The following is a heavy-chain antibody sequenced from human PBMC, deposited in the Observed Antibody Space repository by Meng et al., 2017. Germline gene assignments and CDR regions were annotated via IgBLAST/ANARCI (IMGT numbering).Heavy chain of an antibody. CDR3: ARDGGNYDFDY. Sequence: VQLVQFGAEVKKPGASGKLSCRASGYTFIDAYVHWVRQAPGQGLEWMGRIIPSSGDANSAQKFLGRVTLTWDTSISTAYMELSSLRSDDTAIYYCARDGGNYDFDYWGQGTLVTVSS. D-gene: IGHD1-7*01. V-gene: IGHV1-2*06. CDR2: IIPSSGDA. J-gene: IGHJ4*02. CDR1: GYTFIDAY.